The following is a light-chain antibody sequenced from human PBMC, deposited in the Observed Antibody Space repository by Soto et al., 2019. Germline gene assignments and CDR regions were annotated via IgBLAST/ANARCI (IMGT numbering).Light chain of an antibody. CDR1: QNIYSN. CDR3: QQANSSPIT. V-gene: IGKV3-15*01. J-gene: IGKJ5*01. CDR2: SAS. Sequence: ILMTQSPATLSVSPGERATLSCKASQNIYSNVAWYQQRPGQAPRLLIYSASTRATGIPARFSGSGSGTDFTLTISSLQPEDFATYFCQQANSSPITFGQGTRLEIK.